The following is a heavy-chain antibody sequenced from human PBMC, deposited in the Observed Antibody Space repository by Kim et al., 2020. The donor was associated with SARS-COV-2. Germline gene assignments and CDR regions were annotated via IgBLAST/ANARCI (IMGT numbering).Heavy chain of an antibody. V-gene: IGHV4-59*11. J-gene: IGHJ5*02. Sequence: SETLSLTCSVSGGSISSHYWSWIRRPPGEGLELLGYINFTGSTNYNPSLNSRVTISVDTSKNQFFLKVTSVTAADTAVYYCARGPSAWRFDPWGQGTLVIVSS. CDR2: INFTGST. CDR3: ARGPSAWRFDP. D-gene: IGHD6-19*01. CDR1: GGSISSHY.